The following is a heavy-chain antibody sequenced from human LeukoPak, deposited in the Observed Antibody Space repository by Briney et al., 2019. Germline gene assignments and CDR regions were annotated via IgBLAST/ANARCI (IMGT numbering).Heavy chain of an antibody. CDR1: GYTFTSYG. CDR2: IIPIFGTA. V-gene: IGHV1-69*13. CDR3: ARGDCSSTSCYFGYYYYGMDV. D-gene: IGHD2-2*01. Sequence: SVKVSCKASGYTFTSYGISWVRQAPGQGLEWMGGIIPIFGTANYAQKFQGRVTITADESTSTAYMELSSLRSEDTAVYYCARGDCSSTSCYFGYYYYGMDVWGQGTTVTVSS. J-gene: IGHJ6*02.